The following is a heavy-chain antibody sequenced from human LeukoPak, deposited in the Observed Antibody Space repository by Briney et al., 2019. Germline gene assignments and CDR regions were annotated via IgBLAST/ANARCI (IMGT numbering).Heavy chain of an antibody. CDR3: AKDDYIAVAGTRYYYYYGMDV. J-gene: IGHJ6*02. V-gene: IGHV3-66*02. D-gene: IGHD6-19*01. CDR2: MFGGGGT. Sequence: GGSLRLSCAASGFTVTTNYIVWVRQAPGKGLEWVSGMFGGGGTYYADSVKGRFTISRDNSKNTLYLQMNSLRAEDTAVYYCAKDDYIAVAGTRYYYYYGMDVWGQGTTVTVSS. CDR1: GFTVTTNY.